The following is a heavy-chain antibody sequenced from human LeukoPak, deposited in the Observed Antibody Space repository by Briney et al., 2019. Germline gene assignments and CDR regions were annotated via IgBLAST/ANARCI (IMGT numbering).Heavy chain of an antibody. CDR1: GGSISSYY. J-gene: IGHJ4*02. V-gene: IGHV4-59*08. CDR2: IYYSGST. Sequence: SETLSLTCSVSGGSISSYYWSWIRQPPGKGLEWIGYIYYSGSTSYNPSLKSRVTISVDTSKNLFSLRLSSVTAADTAVYYCARLGSGSYRDWGQGTLVTVSS. CDR3: ARLGSGSYRD. D-gene: IGHD1-26*01.